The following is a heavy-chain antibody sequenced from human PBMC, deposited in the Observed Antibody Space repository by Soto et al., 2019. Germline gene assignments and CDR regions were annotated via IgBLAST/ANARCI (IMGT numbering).Heavy chain of an antibody. CDR1: GFSISSGYY. V-gene: IGHV4-38-2*02. CDR3: AREKVGTTHLDT. J-gene: IGHJ5*02. Sequence: SETLSLTCGVSGFSISSGYYWSWVRQPPGKGLEWIGSIYRSGSSYVKRSLESRLTLSVDTAKNQFSLKLRSVTAADTAVYYCAREKVGTTHLDTWGQGTLVTVSS. D-gene: IGHD4-17*01. CDR2: IYRSGSS.